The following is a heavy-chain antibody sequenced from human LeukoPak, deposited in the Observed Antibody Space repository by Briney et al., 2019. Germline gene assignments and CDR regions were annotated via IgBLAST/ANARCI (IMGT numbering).Heavy chain of an antibody. J-gene: IGHJ5*02. V-gene: IGHV4-34*01. D-gene: IGHD2-2*01. Sequence: PSETLSLTCAVYGGSFSGYYWSWIRQPPGKGLEWIGEINHSGSTNYNPSLKSRVTISVDTSKNQFSLKLSSVTAADTAVYYWARPDQPLLYGVRTGNWFVPWGQGTLVTVSS. CDR3: ARPDQPLLYGVRTGNWFVP. CDR2: INHSGST. CDR1: GGSFSGYY.